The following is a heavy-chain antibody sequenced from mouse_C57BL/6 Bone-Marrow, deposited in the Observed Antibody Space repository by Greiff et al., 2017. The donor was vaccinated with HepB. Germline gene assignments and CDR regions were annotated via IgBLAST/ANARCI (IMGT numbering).Heavy chain of an antibody. CDR2: IHPNSGST. CDR1: GYTFTSYW. J-gene: IGHJ3*01. V-gene: IGHV1-64*01. D-gene: IGHD2-2*01. CDR3: ARPLWLRRGFAY. Sequence: VQLQQSGAELVKPGASVKLSCKASGYTFTSYWMHWVKQRPGQGLEWIGMIHPNSGSTNYNEKFKSKATLTVDKSSSTAYMQLSSLTSEDSAVYYCARPLWLRRGFAYWGQGTLVTVSA.